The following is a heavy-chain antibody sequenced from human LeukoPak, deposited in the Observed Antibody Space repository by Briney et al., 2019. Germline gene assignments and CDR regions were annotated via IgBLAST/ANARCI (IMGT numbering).Heavy chain of an antibody. D-gene: IGHD2-2*01. CDR2: TSGSGGTT. Sequence: GGSLRLSCAASGFTFSSYAMTWVRQAPGKGLEWVSVTSGSGGTTYYADSVKGRFTISRDNSKNTLYLRMNSLRAEDTAVYYCAKVGCSSTSCPLSDWGQGTLVTVSS. J-gene: IGHJ4*02. CDR3: AKVGCSSTSCPLSD. CDR1: GFTFSSYA. V-gene: IGHV3-23*01.